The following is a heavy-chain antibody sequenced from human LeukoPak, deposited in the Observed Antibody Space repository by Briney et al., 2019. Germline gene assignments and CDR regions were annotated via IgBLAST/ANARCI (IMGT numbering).Heavy chain of an antibody. CDR2: ISWSSGTI. Sequence: GGSLRLSCAASGFTFGDYGMHWVRQRPGKGLEWVSGISWSSGTIVYADSVKGRFTISRDNAKNALYLQKNNLRPDDTALYYCAKDFTFLERHQFDYWGQGTLVTVSS. CDR1: GFTFGDYG. CDR3: AKDFTFLERHQFDY. J-gene: IGHJ4*02. D-gene: IGHD3-3*01. V-gene: IGHV3-9*01.